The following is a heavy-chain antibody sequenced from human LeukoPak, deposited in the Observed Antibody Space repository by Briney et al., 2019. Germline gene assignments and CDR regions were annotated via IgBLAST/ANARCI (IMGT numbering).Heavy chain of an antibody. V-gene: IGHV1-69*13. CDR3: ARVDYGEDNAFDI. J-gene: IGHJ3*02. Sequence: GASVKVSCKASGGTFSSYAISWVRQAPGQGLEWMGGIIPIFGTANYAQKFQGRVTITADESTSTAYMELSSLRSEDTAVYYCARVDYGEDNAFDIWGQGTMVTVSS. D-gene: IGHD4-17*01. CDR1: GGTFSSYA. CDR2: IIPIFGTA.